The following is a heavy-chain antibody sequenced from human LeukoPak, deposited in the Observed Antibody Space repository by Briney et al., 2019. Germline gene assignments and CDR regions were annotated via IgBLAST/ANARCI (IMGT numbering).Heavy chain of an antibody. D-gene: IGHD4-17*01. J-gene: IGHJ4*02. V-gene: IGHV3-53*01. CDR1: GFTVSSNY. Sequence: GGSLRLSCAASGFTVSSNYMSWVRQAPGKGLEWVSAIYSGGSTYYADSVKGRFTISRDNSKNTLYLQMNSLRAEDTAVYYCARAEIDYGDYELHFDYWGQGTLLTVSS. CDR3: ARAEIDYGDYELHFDY. CDR2: IYSGGST.